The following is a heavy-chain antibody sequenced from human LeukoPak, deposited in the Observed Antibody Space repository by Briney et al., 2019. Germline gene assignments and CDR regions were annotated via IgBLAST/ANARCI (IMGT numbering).Heavy chain of an antibody. Sequence: GGSLRLSCAASGFTVSSNYMSWVRQAPGKGLEWVSVIYSGGSTYYADSVKGRFTISRDNSKNSLYLQMNSLRTEDTALYYCAKGAHRIAARPLDYWGQGTLVTVSS. J-gene: IGHJ4*02. D-gene: IGHD6-6*01. V-gene: IGHV3-53*05. CDR1: GFTVSSNY. CDR3: AKGAHRIAARPLDY. CDR2: IYSGGST.